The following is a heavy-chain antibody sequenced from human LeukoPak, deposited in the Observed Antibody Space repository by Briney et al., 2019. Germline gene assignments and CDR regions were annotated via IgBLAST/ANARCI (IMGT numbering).Heavy chain of an antibody. V-gene: IGHV3-23*01. CDR3: AKTGDYSSGWYYFDY. D-gene: IGHD6-19*01. CDR1: GFTVSSNY. Sequence: PGGSLRLSCAASGFTVSSNYMSWVRQAPGKGLEWVSAISGSGGSTFYADSVKGRFTISRDNSKNTLYLQMNSLRAEDTAVYYCAKTGDYSSGWYYFDYWGQGTLVTVSS. CDR2: ISGSGGST. J-gene: IGHJ4*02.